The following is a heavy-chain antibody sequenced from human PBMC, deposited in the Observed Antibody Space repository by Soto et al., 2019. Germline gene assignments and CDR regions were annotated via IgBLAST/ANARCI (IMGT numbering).Heavy chain of an antibody. CDR1: DFSISSGHY. D-gene: IGHD2-2*01. CDR3: ARGRNDCSYTSCYHGDD. CDR2: IYHSGTT. V-gene: IGHV4-38-2*01. J-gene: IGHJ4*02. Sequence: SETLSLTCAVSDFSISSGHYWGWIRQPPGKGLEWIGSIYHSGTTYNNPSLKSRVTMSVDTSKNQFSLKLSSVTAADTALYYCARGRNDCSYTSCYHGDDWGKGTLVTVS.